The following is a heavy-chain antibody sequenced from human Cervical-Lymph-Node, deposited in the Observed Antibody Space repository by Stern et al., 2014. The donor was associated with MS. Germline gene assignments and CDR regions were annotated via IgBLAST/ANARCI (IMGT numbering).Heavy chain of an antibody. CDR1: GGSVSSGDNY. Sequence: QVQLQESGPGLVKPSQTLSLTCTVSGGSVSSGDNYWSWIRQRPGKGLDWMGYIYYTGRPSYSPSLGVRATMSLDTSKNQISLKLSSVTAADTAVYYCARSKEHCSSTSCYAGVLHSWGQGTLVTVSS. CDR3: ARSKEHCSSTSCYAGVLHS. CDR2: IYYTGRP. D-gene: IGHD2-2*01. J-gene: IGHJ4*02. V-gene: IGHV4-31*03.